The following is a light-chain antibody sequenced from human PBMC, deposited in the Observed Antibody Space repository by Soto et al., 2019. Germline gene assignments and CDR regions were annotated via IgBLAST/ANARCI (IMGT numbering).Light chain of an antibody. CDR2: AAS. Sequence: DIQMTQSPSSLSASLTDRLTITCRASQTVNSYLNWDQQKPWKAHKLLISAASTLQGRIPARYSASGSGTNFSLTISSLRVEDFATYYCQQSFVSPYTFCQGTKVDIK. V-gene: IGKV1-39*01. J-gene: IGKJ2*01. CDR1: QTVNSY. CDR3: QQSFVSPYT.